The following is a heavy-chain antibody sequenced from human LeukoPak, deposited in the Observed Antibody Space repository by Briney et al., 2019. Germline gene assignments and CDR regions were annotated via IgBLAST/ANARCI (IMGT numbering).Heavy chain of an antibody. CDR3: ARTSAILDVFDI. CDR1: GGSISSYY. Sequence: PSETLSLTCTVSGGSISSYYWSWIRQPPGKGLEWIGYIYYSGSTNYNPSLKSRVTISVDTSKNQFSLKLSSVTAADTAVYYCARTSAILDVFDIWGQGTMVTVSS. D-gene: IGHD3-9*01. V-gene: IGHV4-59*08. CDR2: IYYSGST. J-gene: IGHJ3*02.